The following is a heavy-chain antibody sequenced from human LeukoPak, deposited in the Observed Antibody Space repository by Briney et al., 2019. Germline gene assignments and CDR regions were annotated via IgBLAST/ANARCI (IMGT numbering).Heavy chain of an antibody. CDR3: AREEEDYYDSGTYYFDF. D-gene: IGHD3-10*01. V-gene: IGHV3-21*06. Sequence: GGSLRLSCAASGFTFTTYSMNWVRQAPGKGLEWVSSISSTSDYIYYADSLKGRFTISGDNAKNSLYLQMNSLRAGDTAVYYCAREEEDYYDSGTYYFDFRGQGTLVTVSS. CDR1: GFTFTTYS. CDR2: ISSTSDYI. J-gene: IGHJ4*02.